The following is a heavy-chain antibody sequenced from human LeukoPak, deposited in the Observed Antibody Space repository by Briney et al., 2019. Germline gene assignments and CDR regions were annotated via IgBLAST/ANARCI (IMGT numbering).Heavy chain of an antibody. D-gene: IGHD6-19*01. J-gene: IGHJ4*02. V-gene: IGHV3-7*01. CDR2: MNQDGSEK. CDR3: ATDDSGPDY. CDR1: GFTFSSYW. Sequence: GGSLRLSCAASGFTFSSYWMSWVRQAPGKGLEWVANMNQDGSEKYYVDSVKGRFTISRDNAENSLYLQMNSLRAEDTAVYYCATDDSGPDYWGQVTLVTVSS.